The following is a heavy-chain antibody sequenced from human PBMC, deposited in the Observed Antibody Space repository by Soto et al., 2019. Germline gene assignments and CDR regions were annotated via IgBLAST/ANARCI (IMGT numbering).Heavy chain of an antibody. V-gene: IGHV1-69*13. J-gene: IGHJ6*02. CDR1: GGTFSSYA. Sequence: GASVKVSSKASGGTFSSYAISWVRQSPGQGLEWMGGIIPIFGTANYAQKFQGRVTITADESTSTAYMELSSLRSEDTAVYYCARDGFVVVVAATDYYYYGMDVWGQGTTVTVSS. CDR2: IIPIFGTA. D-gene: IGHD2-15*01. CDR3: ARDGFVVVVAATDYYYYGMDV.